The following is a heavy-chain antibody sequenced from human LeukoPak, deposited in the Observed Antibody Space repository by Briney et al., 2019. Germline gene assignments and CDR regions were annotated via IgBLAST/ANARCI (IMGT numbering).Heavy chain of an antibody. CDR1: GYTFTDYY. Sequence: ASVKVSCKASGYTFTDYYMHWVRQAPGQGLEWMGWINPNSGSTNYAQKFQGRVTMTRDTSITTAYMELSRLRSDDTAVYYCAGDRGPFYFDFWGQGALVTVSS. V-gene: IGHV1-2*02. D-gene: IGHD3-10*01. CDR3: AGDRGPFYFDF. CDR2: INPNSGST. J-gene: IGHJ4*02.